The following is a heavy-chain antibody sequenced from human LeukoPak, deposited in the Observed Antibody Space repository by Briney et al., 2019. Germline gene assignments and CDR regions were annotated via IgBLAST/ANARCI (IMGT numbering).Heavy chain of an antibody. J-gene: IGHJ3*02. CDR1: LGSVTIFY. D-gene: IGHD2-15*01. CDR3: AVEPSHHSGTFDI. CDR2: IYSGNT. Sequence: PSETLSLTRTVSLGSVTIFYWSWIRQTPAKGLEWRGDIYSGNTKYNPSLQSQVTISLDTSQNQFSLRLRSVTATDPAVHYFAVEPSHHSGTFDIWGQGKLVTVSS. V-gene: IGHV4-59*02.